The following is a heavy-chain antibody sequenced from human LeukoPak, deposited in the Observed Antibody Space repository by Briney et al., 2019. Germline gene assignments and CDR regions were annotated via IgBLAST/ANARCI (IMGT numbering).Heavy chain of an antibody. CDR2: IWYDGSNK. Sequence: PGGSLRLSCAASGLTFSSYGMHWFRQAPGKGLEGVAVIWYDGSNKYYADSVKGRFTISRDNSKNTLYLQMNSLRADDTAVYFCARDRCGGGSCHYYFDYWGQGTLVTVSS. CDR1: GLTFSSYG. J-gene: IGHJ4*02. CDR3: ARDRCGGGSCHYYFDY. V-gene: IGHV3-33*01. D-gene: IGHD2-15*01.